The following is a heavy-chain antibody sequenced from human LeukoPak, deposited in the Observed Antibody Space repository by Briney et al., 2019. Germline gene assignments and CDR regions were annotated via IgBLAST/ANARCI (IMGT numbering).Heavy chain of an antibody. Sequence: SETLSLTCTVSGGSIRSSYYYWGWIRQPPGKGLEWIGSIYDSGSTYYNPSLKSRVTISVDTSKNQFSLKLSSVTAADTAVYYCATDQRGIAAAYWGQGTLVTVSS. V-gene: IGHV4-39*07. CDR1: GGSIRSSYYY. CDR3: ATDQRGIAAAY. J-gene: IGHJ4*02. CDR2: IYDSGST. D-gene: IGHD6-13*01.